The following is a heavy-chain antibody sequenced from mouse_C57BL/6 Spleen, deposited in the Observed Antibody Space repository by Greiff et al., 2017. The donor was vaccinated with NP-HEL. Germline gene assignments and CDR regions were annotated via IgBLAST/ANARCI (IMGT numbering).Heavy chain of an antibody. CDR2: INPSNGGT. J-gene: IGHJ4*01. D-gene: IGHD3-3*01. V-gene: IGHV1-53*01. Sequence: VQLQQPGTELVKPGASVKLSCKASGYTFTSYWMHWVKQRPGQGLEWIGNINPSNGGTNYNEKFKSKATLTVDKSSSTAYMQLSSLTSEDSAVYYCARSRGGTPYYYAMDYWGQGTSVTVSS. CDR1: GYTFTSYW. CDR3: ARSRGGTPYYYAMDY.